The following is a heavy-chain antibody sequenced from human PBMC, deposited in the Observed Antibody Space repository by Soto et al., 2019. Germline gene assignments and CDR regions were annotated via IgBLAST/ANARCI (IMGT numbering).Heavy chain of an antibody. CDR3: ARATCSDTSCYMWGIYYYGMDV. J-gene: IGHJ6*02. V-gene: IGHV1-69*06. CDR1: GGTFSSYA. Sequence: GASVKVSCKASGGTFSSYAISWVRQAPGQGLEWMGEIIPIFGTANYAQKFQGRVTITADKSTSTAYMELSSLRSEDTAVYYCARATCSDTSCYMWGIYYYGMDVWGQGTTVTVSS. CDR2: IIPIFGTA. D-gene: IGHD2-2*02.